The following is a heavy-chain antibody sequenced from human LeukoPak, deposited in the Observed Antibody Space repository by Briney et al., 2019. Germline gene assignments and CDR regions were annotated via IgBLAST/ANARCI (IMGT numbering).Heavy chain of an antibody. J-gene: IGHJ6*03. CDR2: ISSSGSTI. V-gene: IGHV3-48*03. CDR1: GFTFSSYE. CDR3: ASRAADYYYYYMDV. D-gene: IGHD6-13*01. Sequence: PGGSLRLSCAASGFTFSSYEMNWVRQAPGKGLEWVSYISSSGSTIYYADSVKGRFTISRDNAKNSLYLQMNSLRAEDTAVYYCASRAADYYYYYMDVWGKGTTVTVSS.